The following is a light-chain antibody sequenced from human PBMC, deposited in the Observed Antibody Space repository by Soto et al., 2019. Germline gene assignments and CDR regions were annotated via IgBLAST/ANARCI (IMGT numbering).Light chain of an antibody. CDR3: QQYENYPLT. CDR2: DAS. CDR1: QSINNW. J-gene: IGKJ4*01. Sequence: QMTQSPSTLSASVGDRVTITCRASQSINNWLAWYQQKPGKAPKFLIYDASNLESGVPSRFSGSASGTEFTLTISSLQPDDFATYYCQQYENYPLTFGGGTKWIS. V-gene: IGKV1-5*01.